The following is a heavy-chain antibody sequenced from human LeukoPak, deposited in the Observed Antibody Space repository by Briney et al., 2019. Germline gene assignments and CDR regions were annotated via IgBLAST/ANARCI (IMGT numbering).Heavy chain of an antibody. Sequence: GGSLRLSCAASGFTFDDYGLSWVRQAPGKGLEWVSGINWNGGSRGYIDSVKGRFTISRDNSKNTLYLQINSLRAEDTAVYYCAKDMQTWPRFPDYWGQGTLVTVSS. J-gene: IGHJ4*02. V-gene: IGHV3-20*04. D-gene: IGHD5-12*01. CDR2: INWNGGSR. CDR1: GFTFDDYG. CDR3: AKDMQTWPRFPDY.